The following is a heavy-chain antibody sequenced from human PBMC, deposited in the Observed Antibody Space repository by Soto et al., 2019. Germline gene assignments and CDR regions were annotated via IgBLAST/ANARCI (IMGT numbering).Heavy chain of an antibody. Sequence: SETLSLTCTISGGSIGVYYWSWIRQSPRQGLEWIGYVYDKGRPYYSPSLKSRVTISADTSKNQISLKLTPATAADTAVYYCARGVGSSPPRYWGRGTLVTVSS. D-gene: IGHD3-9*01. CDR3: ARGVGSSPPRY. J-gene: IGHJ4*02. CDR2: VYDKGRP. V-gene: IGHV4-59*01. CDR1: GGSIGVYY.